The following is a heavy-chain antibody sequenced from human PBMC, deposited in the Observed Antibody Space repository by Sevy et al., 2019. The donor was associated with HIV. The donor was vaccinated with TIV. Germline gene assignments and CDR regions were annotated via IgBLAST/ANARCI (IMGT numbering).Heavy chain of an antibody. CDR3: ARGWNGDFWAYEYNYYGMDV. Sequence: ASVKVSCAAFGYTFTTYDINWVRQAPGQGLEWMGWMSPNTGATGFAQKFQGRVTLTRNKSITTAYRELSSLTYEDTAICYCARGWNGDFWAYEYNYYGMDVWGQGTTVTVSS. CDR2: MSPNTGAT. D-gene: IGHD3-3*01. J-gene: IGHJ6*02. CDR1: GYTFTTYD. V-gene: IGHV1-8*01.